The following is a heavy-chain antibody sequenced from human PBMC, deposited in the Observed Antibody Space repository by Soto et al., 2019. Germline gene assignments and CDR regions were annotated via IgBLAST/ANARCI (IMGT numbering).Heavy chain of an antibody. Sequence: QVQVVESGGGVVQPGRSLRLSCAASGFTFSNYAMSWVRQAPGKGLEWVAVISYDGSNKHYAESMKGRFTISRDNSKNTLYLQMNSLRVEDTAVYYCAREGHSGSYLNDAFDIWGQGTMDTVSS. CDR1: GFTFSNYA. D-gene: IGHD1-26*01. CDR2: ISYDGSNK. CDR3: AREGHSGSYLNDAFDI. V-gene: IGHV3-30-3*01. J-gene: IGHJ3*02.